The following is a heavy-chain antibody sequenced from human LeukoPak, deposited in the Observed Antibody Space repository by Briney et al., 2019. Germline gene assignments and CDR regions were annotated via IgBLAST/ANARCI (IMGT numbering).Heavy chain of an antibody. D-gene: IGHD2-2*01. Sequence: ASVKVSCKASGYTFTSYGINWVRQPPGQGLEWVGGTIPIFGTANYTQKLQGRVTISTDPSTGTAYMELSDLRSEDTAVYYCASRHCSSTSCFLITYWYFDLWGRGTLVTVSA. CDR1: GYTFTSYG. CDR2: TIPIFGTA. J-gene: IGHJ2*01. CDR3: ASRHCSSTSCFLITYWYFDL. V-gene: IGHV1-69*05.